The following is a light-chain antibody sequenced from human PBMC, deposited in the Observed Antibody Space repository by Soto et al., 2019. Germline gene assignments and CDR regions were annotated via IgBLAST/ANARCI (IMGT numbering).Light chain of an antibody. V-gene: IGKV3-11*01. Sequence: EVVLTQSPATLSLSPGERATLSCRASQSVRNFLAWYRQKPGQAPSLLIYDASNRATDIPARLSRSGSGTDFAVTMCGPAREDFGDYYCPQSAKWARGTLGPGT. CDR3: PQSAKWARGT. J-gene: IGKJ2*01. CDR2: DAS. CDR1: QSVRNF.